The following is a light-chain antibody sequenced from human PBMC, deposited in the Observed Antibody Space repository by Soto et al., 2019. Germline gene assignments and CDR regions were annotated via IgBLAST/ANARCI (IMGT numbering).Light chain of an antibody. J-gene: IGKJ4*01. CDR2: AAS. Sequence: DIQMTQSPSSLSASVGDRVTITCRASQNINTYLNWYQHKPGKAPKLLISAASSLQSGVPSRFSGSGSGTDFTLTISSLQPEDFAVYYCQQYNHWPPWLTFGGGTKVEVK. CDR1: QNINTY. CDR3: QQYNHWPPWLT. V-gene: IGKV1-39*01.